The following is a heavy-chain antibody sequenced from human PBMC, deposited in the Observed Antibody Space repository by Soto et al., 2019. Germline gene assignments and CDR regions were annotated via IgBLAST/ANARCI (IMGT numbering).Heavy chain of an antibody. CDR1: GDSISNDY. D-gene: IGHD6-13*01. J-gene: IGHJ4*02. CDR3: AKYRRTEAEGYTLDY. Sequence: SETLSLTCTVSGDSISNDYWSWIRQPPGKRLEWIGYIYYTGSTIYNPYHESRVTMSVDTSKNQFSLKVNSVNAADTAVYYCAKYRRTEAEGYTLDYWGRGSLVT. CDR2: IYYTGST. V-gene: IGHV4-59*01.